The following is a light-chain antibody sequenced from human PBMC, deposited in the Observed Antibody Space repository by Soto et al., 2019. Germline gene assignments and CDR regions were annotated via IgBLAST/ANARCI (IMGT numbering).Light chain of an antibody. CDR3: LIWHNSAWV. CDR2: YNSDSDK. V-gene: IGLV5-45*01. CDR1: SDINVGTYR. Sequence: QPVLTQPASLSASPGASASLTCTLRSDINVGTYRIYWYQQKPGSPPQYLLKYNSDSDKQQGSGVPSRFSGSKDASANAGILLISGLQSEDEADYYCLIWHNSAWVFGGGTQLTVL. J-gene: IGLJ3*02.